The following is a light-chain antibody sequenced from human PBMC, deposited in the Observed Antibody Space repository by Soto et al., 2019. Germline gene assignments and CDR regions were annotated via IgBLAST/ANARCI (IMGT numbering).Light chain of an antibody. J-gene: IGLJ1*01. CDR3: CSFVGTDSSFV. Sequence: QSVLTQPPSASGSPGQSVTISCTGTSSDVGGYDRVSWFQQHPGKVPKLMIYDVTIRPSGVPDRFSGSKSGNTASLTISGLQADDEADYYCCSFVGTDSSFVFGSGTKLTVL. CDR2: DVT. CDR1: SSDVGGYDR. V-gene: IGLV2-8*01.